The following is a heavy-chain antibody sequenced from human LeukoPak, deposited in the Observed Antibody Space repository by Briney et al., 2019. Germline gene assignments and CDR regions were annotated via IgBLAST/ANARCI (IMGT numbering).Heavy chain of an antibody. CDR3: ARYGSGKEDDAFDI. CDR2: IKQDGSEK. V-gene: IGHV3-7*01. D-gene: IGHD6-19*01. J-gene: IGHJ3*02. CDR1: GFTFSSYL. Sequence: GGCLRLACAASGFTFSSYLIGWVRQAPGKGLEWVANIKQDGSEKYYVDSVKGRFTISRDNDKHSLYQKLNSLRAEDTAVYYCARYGSGKEDDAFDIWGQGPMLRVSS.